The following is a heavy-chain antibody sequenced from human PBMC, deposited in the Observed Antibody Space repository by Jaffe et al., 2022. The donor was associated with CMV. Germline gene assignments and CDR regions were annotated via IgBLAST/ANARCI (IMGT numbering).Heavy chain of an antibody. CDR3: ARQLGFWSGYYSRGASFDP. CDR2: IYPGDSDT. Sequence: EVQLVQSGAEVKKPGESLKISCKGSGYSFTSYWIGWVRQMPGKGLEWMGIIYPGDSDTRYSPSFQGQVTISADKSISTAYLQWSSLKASDTAMYYCARQLGFWSGYYSRGASFDPWGQGTLVTVSS. J-gene: IGHJ5*02. V-gene: IGHV5-51*01. D-gene: IGHD3-3*01. CDR1: GYSFTSYW.